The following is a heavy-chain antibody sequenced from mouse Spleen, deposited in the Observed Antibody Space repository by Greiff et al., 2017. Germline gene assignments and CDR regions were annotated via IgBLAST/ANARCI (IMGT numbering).Heavy chain of an antibody. Sequence: EVQLVESGPGLVKPSQSLSLTCSVTGYSITSGYYWKWIRQFPGNKLEWMGYISYDGSNNYNPSLKNRISITRDTSKNQFFLKLNSVTTEDTATYYCAKQKLTFDYWGQGTTLTVSS. J-gene: IGHJ2*01. V-gene: IGHV3-6*01. CDR1: GYSITSGYY. CDR3: AKQKLTFDY. CDR2: ISYDGSN. D-gene: IGHD1-3*01.